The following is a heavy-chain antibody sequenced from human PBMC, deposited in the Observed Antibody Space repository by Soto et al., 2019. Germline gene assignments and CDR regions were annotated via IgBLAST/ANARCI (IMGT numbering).Heavy chain of an antibody. CDR3: AKDLEMATMSPHVRYYYGMDV. Sequence: GGSLRLSCAASGFTFDDYTMHWVRQAPGKGLEWVSLISWDGGSTYYADSVKGRFTISRDNSKNSLYLQMNSLRTEDTALYYCAKDLEMATMSPHVRYYYGMDVWGQGTTVTVSS. CDR2: ISWDGGST. CDR1: GFTFDDYT. J-gene: IGHJ6*02. V-gene: IGHV3-43*01. D-gene: IGHD5-12*01.